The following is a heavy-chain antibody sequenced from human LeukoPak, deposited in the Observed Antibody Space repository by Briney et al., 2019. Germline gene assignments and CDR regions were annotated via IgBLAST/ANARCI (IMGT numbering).Heavy chain of an antibody. V-gene: IGHV3-7*01. CDR2: IKQDGGEK. Sequence: PGGSLRLSCAASGFSFSSYWMSWVRQAPGKGPEWVANIKQDGGEKYHVDSVKGRFTISRDNAKNSLYLRMSSLRVEDTAVYYCAREDHSNYNYWGQGTLVTVSS. CDR3: AREDHSNYNY. D-gene: IGHD4-11*01. CDR1: GFSFSSYW. J-gene: IGHJ4*02.